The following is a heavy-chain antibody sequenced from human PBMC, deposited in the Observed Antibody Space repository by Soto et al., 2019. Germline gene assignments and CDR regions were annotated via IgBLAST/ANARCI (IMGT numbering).Heavy chain of an antibody. V-gene: IGHV4-30-4*01. D-gene: IGHD5-18*01. CDR3: ARELSGYSYGPGEVY. CDR2: IYNSGSS. CDR1: GGSISSGDYC. J-gene: IGHJ4*01. Sequence: SETLSLTCTVSGGSISSGDYCWSWSRQPPGKGLEWIGHIYNSGSSNYNPSLRSRVTLSVDSSKNQFSLNLSSVTDADTAVYYCARELSGYSYGPGEVYWGRGTLVTVSS.